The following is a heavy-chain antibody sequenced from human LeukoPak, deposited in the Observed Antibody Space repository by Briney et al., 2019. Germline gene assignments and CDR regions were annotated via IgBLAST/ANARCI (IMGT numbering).Heavy chain of an antibody. CDR2: ISWRSDSV. V-gene: IGHV3-9*01. Sequence: GRSLRLSCAASGFTFDDYAMHWARQAPGKGLEWVSGISWRSDSVDYADSVKGRFTISRDNAKSSLYLQMNSLRADDTALYYCAKDWSYGGNSWKYFGSWGQGILVTVSS. CDR1: GFTFDDYA. CDR3: AKDWSYGGNSWKYFGS. D-gene: IGHD4-23*01. J-gene: IGHJ4*02.